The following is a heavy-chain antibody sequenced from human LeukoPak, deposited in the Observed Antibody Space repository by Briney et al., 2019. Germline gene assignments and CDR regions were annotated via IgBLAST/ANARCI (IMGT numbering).Heavy chain of an antibody. D-gene: IGHD3-10*01. J-gene: IGHJ4*02. V-gene: IGHV3-23*01. Sequence: GGSLRLSCAGSGFTFRNYAMSWVHQAPGKGLEWVSAISGSGGSTYYADSVKGRFTISRDNSKNTLYLQMNSLRAEDTAVYYCAKIGRLAYYGSGSYPDYWGQGTLVTVSS. CDR1: GFTFRNYA. CDR2: ISGSGGST. CDR3: AKIGRLAYYGSGSYPDY.